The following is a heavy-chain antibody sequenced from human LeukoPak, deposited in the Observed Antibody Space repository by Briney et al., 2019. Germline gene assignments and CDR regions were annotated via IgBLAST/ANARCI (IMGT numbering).Heavy chain of an antibody. CDR3: ARGLQAGYSGSLEDY. V-gene: IGHV3-30-3*01. CDR2: ISYDGSNK. J-gene: IGHJ4*02. CDR1: GFTFSSYA. D-gene: IGHD1-26*01. Sequence: PGRSLRLSCAASGFTFSSYAMHWVRQAPGKGLEWVAVISYDGSNKYYADSVKGRFTISRDNSKNTLYLQMNSLRAEDTAVYYCARGLQAGYSGSLEDYWGQGTLVTVSS.